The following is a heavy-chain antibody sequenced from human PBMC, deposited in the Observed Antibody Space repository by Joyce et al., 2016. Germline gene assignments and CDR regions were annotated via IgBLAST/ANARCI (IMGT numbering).Heavy chain of an antibody. J-gene: IGHJ6*02. CDR2: IIPFFGAA. Sequence: QVLLVQSGAAVKRPGSSLRVSCKSSGGAFSNYTVNWVRQAPGQRLVWMGGIIPFFGAAKYAEEFQGRVTVAADPSTRTAYLERSSLTSADTAVYYCARGGTSSDHYFFYTLDVWGPGTTVIVSS. CDR1: GGAFSNYT. V-gene: IGHV1-69*12. CDR3: ARGGTSSDHYFFYTLDV. D-gene: IGHD1-14*01.